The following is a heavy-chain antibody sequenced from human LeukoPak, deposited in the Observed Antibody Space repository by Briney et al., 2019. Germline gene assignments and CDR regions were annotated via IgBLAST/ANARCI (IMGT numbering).Heavy chain of an antibody. J-gene: IGHJ4*02. CDR2: ISSNGGDT. CDR1: GFTFTSYA. Sequence: GGSLRLSCSASGFTFTSYAMHWVRQAPGKGLEYVSAISSNGGDTYYADSVKGRFTISRDNSKNTLYLQMSSLRTEDTAVYYCVKDAHISRWNYFDYWGQGALVTVSS. D-gene: IGHD6-13*01. CDR3: VKDAHISRWNYFDY. V-gene: IGHV3-64D*06.